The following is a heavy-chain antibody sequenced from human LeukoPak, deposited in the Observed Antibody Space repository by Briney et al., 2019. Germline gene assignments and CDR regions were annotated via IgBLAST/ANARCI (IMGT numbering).Heavy chain of an antibody. CDR2: VYTSGSP. CDR3: ARGGYGASSGFDY. V-gene: IGHV4-4*07. D-gene: IGHD4-23*01. J-gene: IGHJ4*02. CDR1: GGSISSYY. Sequence: SETQSLTYTVSGGSISSYYWSWIRQPAGKGLEWIGRVYTSGSPNYNPSLESRVTMSVDTSKNQFSLNLSSVTAADTAVYYCARGGYGASSGFDYWGQGTLVTVSS.